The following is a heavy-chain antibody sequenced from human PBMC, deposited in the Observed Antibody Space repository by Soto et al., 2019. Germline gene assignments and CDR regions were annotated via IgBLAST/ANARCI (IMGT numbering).Heavy chain of an antibody. J-gene: IGHJ6*02. V-gene: IGHV1-69*01. Sequence: QVQLVQSGAEVKKPGSSVKVSCKASGGTFSSYAISWVRQAPGQGLEWMGGIIPIFGTANYAQKFQGRVTITADESTSTAYMELSSLRSEDTAVYYCASGNEYSSSYYYYYGMDVWGQGTTVTVSS. D-gene: IGHD6-6*01. CDR1: GGTFSSYA. CDR2: IIPIFGTA. CDR3: ASGNEYSSSYYYYYGMDV.